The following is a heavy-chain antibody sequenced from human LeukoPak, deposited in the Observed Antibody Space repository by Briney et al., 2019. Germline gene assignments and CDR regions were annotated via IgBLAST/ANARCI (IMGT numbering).Heavy chain of an antibody. CDR3: ARDSGSSWYENFDY. CDR1: GYTFTSYG. CDR2: ISAYNGNT. D-gene: IGHD6-13*01. J-gene: IGHJ4*02. V-gene: IGHV1-18*04. Sequence: ASVKVSFKASGYTFTSYGISWVRQAPGQGGEGMGWISAYNGNTNYKQKLQGRGTMTTDTSTSTAYMELRSLRSDDTAVYYCARDSGSSWYENFDYWGQGTLATVSS.